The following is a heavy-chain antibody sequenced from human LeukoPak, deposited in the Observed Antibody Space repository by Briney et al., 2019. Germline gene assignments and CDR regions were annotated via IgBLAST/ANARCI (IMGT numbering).Heavy chain of an antibody. J-gene: IGHJ3*02. CDR1: GFTFPTFW. V-gene: IGHV3-7*01. D-gene: IGHD5-18*01. CDR3: ARMQMETGYRPFDI. Sequence: LPGGSLRLSCAASGFTFPTFWMAWVRQAPGKGLEWVAKIKEDGSEKDYVDSVKGRFTIYRDNAKNSLHLQMNYLRAEDTAVYYCARMQMETGYRPFDIWGQGTMVAVSS. CDR2: IKEDGSEK.